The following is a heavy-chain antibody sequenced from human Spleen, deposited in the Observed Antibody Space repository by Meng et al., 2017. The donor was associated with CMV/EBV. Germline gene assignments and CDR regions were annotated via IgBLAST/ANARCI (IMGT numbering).Heavy chain of an antibody. V-gene: IGHV3-48*03. CDR2: ISSSGTTM. CDR1: GFTFSSYE. Sequence: GESLKISCAASGFTFSSYEMNWVRQAPGKGLEWVSYISSSGTTMYYADSVKGRFTISRDSAKNSLYLQMNSLRAEDTAVYYCAREGGDLSGYYGAWGQGTLVTVSS. CDR3: AREGGDLSGYYGA. D-gene: IGHD3-22*01. J-gene: IGHJ5*02.